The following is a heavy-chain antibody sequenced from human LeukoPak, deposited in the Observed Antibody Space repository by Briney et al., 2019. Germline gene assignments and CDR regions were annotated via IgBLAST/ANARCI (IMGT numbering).Heavy chain of an antibody. Sequence: ASVKVSCKASGYTFTSYDINWVRQATGQGLEWMGWMNPNSGNTGYAQKFQGRVTMTRNTSISTAYMELSSLRSEDSAVYYCARSRIYSSGYPCGYWGQGTLVTVSS. D-gene: IGHD3-22*01. CDR2: MNPNSGNT. V-gene: IGHV1-8*01. CDR1: GYTFTSYD. J-gene: IGHJ4*02. CDR3: ARSRIYSSGYPCGY.